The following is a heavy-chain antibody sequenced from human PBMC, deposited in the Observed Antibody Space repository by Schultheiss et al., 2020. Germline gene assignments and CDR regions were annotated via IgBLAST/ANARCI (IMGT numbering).Heavy chain of an antibody. CDR2: ISYDGLRR. CDR1: GFTFSHYG. V-gene: IGHV3-30*03. Sequence: GGSLRLSCAASGFTFSHYGMHWVRQAPGKGLEWVAAISYDGLRRYYADSVKGRFTISRDNSKSTLYLQMNSLRAEDTAVYYCASHPHPADAFDIWGQGTMV. CDR3: ASHPHPADAFDI. J-gene: IGHJ3*02.